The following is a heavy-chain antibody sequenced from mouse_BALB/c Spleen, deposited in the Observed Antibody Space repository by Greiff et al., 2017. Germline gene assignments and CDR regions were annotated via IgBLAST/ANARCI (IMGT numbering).Heavy chain of an antibody. V-gene: IGHV5-12-1*01. CDR1: GFAFSSYD. Sequence: EVKLMESGGGLVKPGGSLKLSCAASGFAFSSYDMSWVRQTPEKRLEWVAYISSGGGSTYYPDTVKGRFTISRDNAKNTLYLQMSSLKSEDTAMYYCARGRPHYAMDYWGQGTSVTVSS. CDR2: ISSGGGST. J-gene: IGHJ4*01. CDR3: ARGRPHYAMDY.